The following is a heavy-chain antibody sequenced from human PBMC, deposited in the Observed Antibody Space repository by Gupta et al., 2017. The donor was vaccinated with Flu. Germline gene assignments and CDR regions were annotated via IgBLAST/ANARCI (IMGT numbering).Heavy chain of an antibody. CDR3: ASGSYAPTFN. Sequence: QVQLQQWGAGLLKPSETLSLTCAVYGESFSGYYWSWIRQPPGKGLEWIGEVSHSGSTNYNPSLKSRVTISVDRSKNQFSLKLNPVTAADTAVYDGASGSYAPTFNGGQGTLVTVSS. CDR2: VSHSGST. D-gene: IGHD2-2*01. J-gene: IGHJ4*02. V-gene: IGHV4-34*01. CDR1: GESFSGYY.